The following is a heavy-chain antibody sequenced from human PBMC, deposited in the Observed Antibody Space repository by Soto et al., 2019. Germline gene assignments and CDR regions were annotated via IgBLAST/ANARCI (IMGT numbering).Heavy chain of an antibody. CDR2: ISGSGSAK. CDR1: GFTFNIYN. CDR3: ARSNILRFCEVLMEPSQFYPMDV. Sequence: WGSLRLSCTAAGFTFNIYNMNWVRQAPGKGLEWVSYISGSGSAKIYADSVEGRFTISRDNDKNSLYLQMNSLRDEDTAVYYCARSNILRFCEVLMEPSQFYPMDVSCPGKKVTV. V-gene: IGHV3-48*02. D-gene: IGHD3-3*01. J-gene: IGHJ6*02.